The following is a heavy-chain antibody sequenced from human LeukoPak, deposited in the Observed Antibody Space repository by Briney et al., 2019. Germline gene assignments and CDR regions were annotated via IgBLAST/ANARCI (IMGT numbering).Heavy chain of an antibody. J-gene: IGHJ4*02. CDR2: IRSKAYGGTT. V-gene: IGHV3-49*04. Sequence: GGSLRLSCTASGFTFGDYAMSWVRQAPGKGLEWVGFIRSKAYGGTTEYAASVKGRFTISRDDSKSIAYLQMNSLRAEDTAVYYCARDFHYFDYWGQGTLVTVSS. CDR3: ARDFHYFDY. CDR1: GFTFGDYA.